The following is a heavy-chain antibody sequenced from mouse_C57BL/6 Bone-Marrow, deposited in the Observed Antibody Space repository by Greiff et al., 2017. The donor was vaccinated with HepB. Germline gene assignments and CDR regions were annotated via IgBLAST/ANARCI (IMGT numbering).Heavy chain of an antibody. Sequence: QVQLQQPGAELARPGASVKLSCKASGYTFTSYGISWVKQRTGQGLEWIGEIYPRSGNTYYNEKFKGKATLTADKSSSTAYMELRSLTSEDSAVYFCARSEGIYYGYSGDYWGQGTTLTVSS. D-gene: IGHD2-2*01. V-gene: IGHV1-81*01. CDR1: GYTFTSYG. CDR3: ARSEGIYYGYSGDY. J-gene: IGHJ2*01. CDR2: IYPRSGNT.